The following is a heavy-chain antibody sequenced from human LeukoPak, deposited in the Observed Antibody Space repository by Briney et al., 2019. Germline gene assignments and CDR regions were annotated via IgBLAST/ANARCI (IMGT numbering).Heavy chain of an antibody. CDR3: ARGPRIFGNYYYYYMDV. Sequence: ASVKVSCKTSGYSFTNYGITWVRQAPGQGLEWMGWINPNSGGTNYAQKFQGRVTMTRDTSISTAYMELSRLRSEDTAVYYCARGPRIFGNYYYYYMDVWGKGTTVTVSS. J-gene: IGHJ6*03. D-gene: IGHD3-3*01. CDR2: INPNSGGT. CDR1: GYSFTNYG. V-gene: IGHV1-2*02.